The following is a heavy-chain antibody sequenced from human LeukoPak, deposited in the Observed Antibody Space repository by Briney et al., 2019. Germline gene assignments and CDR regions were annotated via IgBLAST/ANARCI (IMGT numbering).Heavy chain of an antibody. CDR1: GFTFSSYS. CDR3: ARVGYSYGPTSYYYYMDV. V-gene: IGHV3-21*01. D-gene: IGHD5-18*01. CDR2: ISSSSSYI. Sequence: GGSLRLSCAASGFTFSSYSMNWVRQAPGEGLEWVSSISSSSSYIYYADSVKGRFTISRDNAKNSLYLQMNSLRAEDTAVYYCARVGYSYGPTSYYYYMDVWGKGTTVTVSS. J-gene: IGHJ6*03.